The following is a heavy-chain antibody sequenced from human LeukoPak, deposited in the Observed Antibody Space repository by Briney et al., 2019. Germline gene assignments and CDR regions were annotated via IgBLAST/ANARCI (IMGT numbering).Heavy chain of an antibody. V-gene: IGHV6-1*01. CDR1: EDSVSSNSVT. J-gene: IGHJ5*02. D-gene: IGHD2-2*01. CDR3: ARRLTQYDCFDP. Sequence: SQTLSLTCAVSEDSVSSNSVTWNWIRQSPSRGLEWLGRTYYRSTWYNDYAVSVRGRITVNPDTSKNQFSLHLNSVTPEDTAVYYCARRLTQYDCFDPWGQGILVTVSS. CDR2: TYYRSTWYN.